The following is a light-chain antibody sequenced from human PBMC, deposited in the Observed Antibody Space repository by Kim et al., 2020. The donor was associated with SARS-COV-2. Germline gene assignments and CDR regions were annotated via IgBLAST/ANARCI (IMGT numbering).Light chain of an antibody. Sequence: DIQLTQSPSLLSASLGDRVTIAWRASQAISSHLAWYQQKPGKAPEPLIYAASTLKPGVPSRFSGSGSGTEFTLTISSLQPEDFATYSWQQLNTYPRTFGQGTKVDIK. CDR2: AAS. CDR1: QAISSH. V-gene: IGKV1-9*01. CDR3: QQLNTYPRT. J-gene: IGKJ1*01.